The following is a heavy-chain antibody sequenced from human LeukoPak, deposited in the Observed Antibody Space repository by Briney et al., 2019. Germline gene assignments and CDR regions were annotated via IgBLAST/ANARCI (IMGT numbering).Heavy chain of an antibody. CDR2: TKPDGSAE. CDR1: GFTFRNYW. V-gene: IGHV3-7*01. Sequence: GGSLRLSCAASGFTFRNYWMGWVRQAPEKGLEWVANTKPDGSAEYYADSVRGRFTTSRDNANNFLYLQMNRLRAEDTAVYYCARDGGLNTIFDYWGQGTLVTVSS. D-gene: IGHD2-15*01. J-gene: IGHJ4*02. CDR3: ARDGGLNTIFDY.